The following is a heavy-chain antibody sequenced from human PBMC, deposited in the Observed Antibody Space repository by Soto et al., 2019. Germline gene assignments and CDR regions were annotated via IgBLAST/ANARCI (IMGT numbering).Heavy chain of an antibody. J-gene: IGHJ6*02. D-gene: IGHD3-10*01. Sequence: QVQLVESGGGVVQPGRSLRLSCAASGFTFSSYGMHCVRQAPGKGLEWVAVISYDGSNKYYADSVKGRFTISRDNSKNTLYLQMNSLRAEDTAVYYCAKDHYGSGSYYIPHGMDVWGQGTTVTVSS. CDR3: AKDHYGSGSYYIPHGMDV. CDR2: ISYDGSNK. V-gene: IGHV3-30*18. CDR1: GFTFSSYG.